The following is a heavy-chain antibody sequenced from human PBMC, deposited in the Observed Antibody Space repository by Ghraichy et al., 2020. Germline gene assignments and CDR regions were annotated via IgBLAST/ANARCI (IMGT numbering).Heavy chain of an antibody. CDR1: GDSVSSNSAA. V-gene: IGHV6-1*01. CDR2: TYYRSKWYN. Sequence: SQTLSLTCAISGDSVSSNSAAWNWIRQSPSRGLEWLGRTYYRSKWYNDYAVSVKSRITTNPDTSKNQFSLQLNSVTPEDTAVYYCAREGDCSGGSCYSDYWGQGTLVTVSS. D-gene: IGHD2-15*01. CDR3: AREGDCSGGSCYSDY. J-gene: IGHJ4*02.